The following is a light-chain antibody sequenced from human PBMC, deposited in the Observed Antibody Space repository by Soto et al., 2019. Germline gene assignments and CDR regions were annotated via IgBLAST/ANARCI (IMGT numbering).Light chain of an antibody. CDR2: GNS. V-gene: IGLV1-47*02. CDR1: SSNIGNNY. CDR3: AAWDDSLSGVV. Sequence: QAVLTQSPSVSAAPGQQDTISCSGSSSNIGNNYVSWYQQLPGTAPKLLMHGNSQRPSGVPDRFSGSKSGTSASLAISGLRTEDEADYYCAAWDDSLSGVVFGGGTKLTVL. J-gene: IGLJ3*02.